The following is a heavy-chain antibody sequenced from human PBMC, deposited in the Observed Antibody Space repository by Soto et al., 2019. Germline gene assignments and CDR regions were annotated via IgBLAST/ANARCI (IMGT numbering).Heavy chain of an antibody. V-gene: IGHV4-39*01. D-gene: IGHD5-12*01. J-gene: IGHJ4*02. Sequence: SETLSLTCTVSGCSISSSSYYLGWIRQPPGKGLEWIGNVFYSGSTYYNPSLKSRVTMSVDTSKNQFSLKLSSVTAADTAVYYCASSQRGXYFDYWGQGTLVT. CDR2: VFYSGST. CDR3: ASSQRGXYFDY. CDR1: GCSISSSSYY.